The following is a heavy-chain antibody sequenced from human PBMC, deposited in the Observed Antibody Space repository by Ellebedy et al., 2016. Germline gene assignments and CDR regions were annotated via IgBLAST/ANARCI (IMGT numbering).Heavy chain of an antibody. D-gene: IGHD6-19*01. CDR1: GGSVSSDY. J-gene: IGHJ3*01. V-gene: IGHV4-59*02. CDR3: AKWNGGWYAFEV. Sequence: SETLSLTCNVSGGSVSSDYWNWIRRPPGKGLEWIGYVFHTGTTNYNPSLRSRVTMSVDTSKSQFSLRLTSVTAADTAVYYCAKWNGGWYAFEVWGQGTMVTVSS. CDR2: VFHTGTT.